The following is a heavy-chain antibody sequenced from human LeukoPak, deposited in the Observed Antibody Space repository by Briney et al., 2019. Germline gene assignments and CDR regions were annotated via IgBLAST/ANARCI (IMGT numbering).Heavy chain of an antibody. CDR1: RFRFDSYG. CDR2: ICYDGSDK. D-gene: IGHD3-10*01. V-gene: IGHV3-30*02. J-gene: IGHJ4*02. Sequence: GGSLRLSCAASRFRFDSYGMHWVRQAPGKGLEGVAYICYDGSDKYYADSVKGRFTISRDNAKNSLYLQMNSLTPEDTALYYCAKGGGSGSLYDPHFDYWGQGTLVTVSS. CDR3: AKGGGSGSLYDPHFDY.